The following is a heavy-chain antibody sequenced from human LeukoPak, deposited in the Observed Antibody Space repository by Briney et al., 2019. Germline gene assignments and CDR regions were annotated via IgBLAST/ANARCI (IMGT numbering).Heavy chain of an antibody. D-gene: IGHD3-3*01. CDR1: GFTFSSSE. CDR3: AGLSGYRYFDC. V-gene: IGHV3-48*03. J-gene: IGHJ4*02. Sequence: GGSLRLSCAASGFTFSSSEMNWVRQAPGKGLEWVSYISSSGSNIYYADSVKGRFTISRDNAKNSLYLQMNSLRAEDTAVYYCAGLSGYRYFDCWGQGTLVTVSS. CDR2: ISSSGSNI.